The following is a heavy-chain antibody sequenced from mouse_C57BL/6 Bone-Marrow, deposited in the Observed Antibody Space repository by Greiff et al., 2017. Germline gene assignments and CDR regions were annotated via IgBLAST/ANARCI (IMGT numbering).Heavy chain of an antibody. D-gene: IGHD2-14*01. CDR1: GFTFSDYG. V-gene: IGHV5-15*01. CDR2: ISNLAYSI. J-gene: IGHJ4*01. Sequence: EVQLVESGGGLVQPGGSLKLSCAASGFTFSDYGMAWVRQAPRKGPEWVAFISNLAYSIYYADTVTGRFTISRENAKNTLYLEVSSLRSEDTAMYYCARLGYRDAMDYWGKGTSVTVSS. CDR3: ARLGYRDAMDY.